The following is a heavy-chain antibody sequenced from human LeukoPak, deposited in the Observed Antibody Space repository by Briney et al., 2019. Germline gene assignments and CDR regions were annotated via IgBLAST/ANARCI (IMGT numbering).Heavy chain of an antibody. D-gene: IGHD6-13*01. CDR1: GFIFYTHG. CDR2: ISYYGDDK. Sequence: GRALRLCCGASGFIFYTHGMHWGRQTPGKGLQWVAIISYYGDDKYYADSVKGRFTISRENSKNTLYLPMNSLRAEDAAVYYCAKDRAAAGKQYHTRSYYFDYWGQGTLVTVSS. CDR3: AKDRAAAGKQYHTRSYYFDY. J-gene: IGHJ4*02. V-gene: IGHV3-30*18.